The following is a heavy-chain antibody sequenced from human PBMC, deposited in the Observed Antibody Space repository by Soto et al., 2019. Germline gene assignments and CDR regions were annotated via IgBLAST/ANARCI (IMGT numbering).Heavy chain of an antibody. V-gene: IGHV1-3*01. CDR1: GYTFTSYA. Sequence: QVQLVQSGAEVKKPGASVKVSCKASGYTFTSYAMHWVRQAPGQRLEWMGWINAGNGNTKYSQKFQGRVTITRDTSATTAYMELSSLRSEDTAVYYCARSRYSSGWYWFDPWGQGTLVTVSS. J-gene: IGHJ5*02. CDR3: ARSRYSSGWYWFDP. CDR2: INAGNGNT. D-gene: IGHD6-19*01.